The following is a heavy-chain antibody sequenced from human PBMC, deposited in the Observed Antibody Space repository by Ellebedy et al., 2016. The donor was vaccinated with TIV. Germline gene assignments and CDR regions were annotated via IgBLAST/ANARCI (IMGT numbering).Heavy chain of an antibody. CDR1: GGTFSTYA. V-gene: IGHV1-69*13. D-gene: IGHD3-10*01. CDR3: ARVRWATVARGVPFHYGMDV. CDR2: FLPMFGTA. J-gene: IGHJ6*02. Sequence: ASVKVSCKAFGGTFSTYALNWVRQAPGQGLEWIGAFLPMFGTATSAQKFQGRVTITADESMTTAYMDLRSLGSEDTAVYYCARVRWATVARGVPFHYGMDVWGQGTTVTVTS.